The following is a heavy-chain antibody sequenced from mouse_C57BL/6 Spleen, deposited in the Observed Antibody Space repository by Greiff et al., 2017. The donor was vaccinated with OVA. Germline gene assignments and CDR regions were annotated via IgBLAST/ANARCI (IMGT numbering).Heavy chain of an antibody. Sequence: QVQLQQPGTELVKPGASVKLSCKASGYTFTSYWMHWVKQRPGQGLEWIGNINPSNGGTNYNEKLKSKATLTVDKSSSTAYRQLSSLTSEDSAVYYGAREDYGTKNWYFDVWGTGTTVTVSS. V-gene: IGHV1-53*01. J-gene: IGHJ1*03. CDR3: AREDYGTKNWYFDV. CDR2: INPSNGGT. CDR1: GYTFTSYW. D-gene: IGHD2-1*01.